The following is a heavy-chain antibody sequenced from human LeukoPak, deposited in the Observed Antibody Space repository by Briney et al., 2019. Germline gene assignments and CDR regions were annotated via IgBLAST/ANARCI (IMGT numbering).Heavy chain of an antibody. J-gene: IGHJ5*02. D-gene: IGHD2/OR15-2a*01. V-gene: IGHV4-59*12. Sequence: PSETLSLTCTVSGGSMSTYAWNWIRQPPGKGLELIAYIYYTETTKYKPSLMSRVSMSVDTSENQFSLKLTSETAADTAVYYNSRGRAPFGFHFEARGQGTLVTVSS. CDR3: SRGRAPFGFHFEA. CDR1: GGSMSTYA. CDR2: IYYTETT.